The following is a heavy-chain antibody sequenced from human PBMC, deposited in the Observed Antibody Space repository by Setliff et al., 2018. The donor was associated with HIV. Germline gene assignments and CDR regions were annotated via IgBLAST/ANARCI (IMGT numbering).Heavy chain of an antibody. CDR3: AKGAGFYGDYTFDH. Sequence: SETLSLTCTVSGPSINIHYWSWIRQSPGKGFEWIGYIYSTGSTNYNPSLQSRVTISMVASRNQFSLKMTSVAAADTAVYYCAKGAGFYGDYTFDHWGQGRQVTVSS. V-gene: IGHV4-59*11. D-gene: IGHD4-17*01. J-gene: IGHJ4*02. CDR1: GPSINIHY. CDR2: IYSTGST.